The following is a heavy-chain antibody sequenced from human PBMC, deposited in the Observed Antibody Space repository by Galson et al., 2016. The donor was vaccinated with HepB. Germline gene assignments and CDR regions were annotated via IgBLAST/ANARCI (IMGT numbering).Heavy chain of an antibody. V-gene: IGHV2-70*01. CDR1: GFSLSTSGVC. Sequence: PALVKPTQTLTLTCTFSGFSLSTSGVCVSWIRQPPGKALEWLALIDWHDDKYYRTSLRIRLTISKDTSKNQVVLTMTNIDPVDTATYYCARKSSSGAIDIWGQGTMVTVSS. CDR3: ARKSSSGAIDI. CDR2: IDWHDDK. J-gene: IGHJ3*02.